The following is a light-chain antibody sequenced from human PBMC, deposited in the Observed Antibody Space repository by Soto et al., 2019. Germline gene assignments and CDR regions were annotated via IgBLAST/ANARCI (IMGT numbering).Light chain of an antibody. Sequence: QSALTQPASVSGSPGQSITISCTGTSSDVGAYNYVSWYQQHPGKAPKLMLYDVSNRPSGISNRFSGSKSGNTASLTISGLQAEDEDDYYCSSYTSSSTLFGTGTKVTVL. CDR2: DVS. CDR3: SSYTSSSTL. V-gene: IGLV2-14*01. CDR1: SSDVGAYNY. J-gene: IGLJ1*01.